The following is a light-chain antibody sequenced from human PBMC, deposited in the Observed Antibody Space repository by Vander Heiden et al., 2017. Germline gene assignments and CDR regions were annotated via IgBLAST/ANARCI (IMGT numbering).Light chain of an antibody. CDR2: GAS. V-gene: IGKV3-20*01. CDR1: QSVSSSY. CDR3: QRYGSSPPYT. Sequence: EIVLTRAPGTLSLSPGERATLSCRASQSVSSSYLAWYQQKPGQAPRLLIYGASSRATGIPDRFSGSGSGTDFTLTISRLEPEDFAVYYCQRYGSSPPYTFGQGTKLEIK. J-gene: IGKJ2*01.